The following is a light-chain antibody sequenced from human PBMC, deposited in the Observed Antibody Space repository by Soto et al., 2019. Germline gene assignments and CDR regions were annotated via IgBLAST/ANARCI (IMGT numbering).Light chain of an antibody. CDR3: SSYTSSSTLV. CDR1: SSDVGGYNY. V-gene: IGLV2-14*03. Sequence: QSALTQPASVSGSPGQSITISCTGTSSDVGGYNYVSWYQQHPGKAPKLMIYDVINRPSGVSNRFSGSKSGKTASLTISGLQAEDEADYYCSSYTSSSTLVFGGGTKLTVI. J-gene: IGLJ2*01. CDR2: DVI.